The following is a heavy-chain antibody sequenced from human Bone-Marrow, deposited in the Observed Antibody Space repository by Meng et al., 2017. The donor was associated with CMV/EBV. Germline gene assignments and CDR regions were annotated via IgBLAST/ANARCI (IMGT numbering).Heavy chain of an antibody. J-gene: IGHJ5*02. V-gene: IGHV4-39*07. CDR3: GRVSYLILRWFDP. Sequence: GSLRPSCTVSGGSISSSDYYWGWIRQPPGKGLEWIGSISYSGCTYYNPSLKSRVSISIDTSNNHFSLKLNSVTAADTAIYHCGRVSYLILRWFDPWGQGTLVTVSS. CDR1: GGSISSSDYY. CDR2: ISYSGCT.